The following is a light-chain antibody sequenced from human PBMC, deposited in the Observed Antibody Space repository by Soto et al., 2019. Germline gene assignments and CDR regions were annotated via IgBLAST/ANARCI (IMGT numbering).Light chain of an antibody. Sequence: DIQLTQSPSFLSASMGDRVTITCRASQDIRSYLAWYQQMPGKAPKLLIYAASTLQSGVPSRFSGSGSGTEFPLTISPLQPEDFATYYCQQLYSNPITFGQGTRLDI. J-gene: IGKJ5*01. V-gene: IGKV1-9*01. CDR1: QDIRSY. CDR3: QQLYSNPIT. CDR2: AAS.